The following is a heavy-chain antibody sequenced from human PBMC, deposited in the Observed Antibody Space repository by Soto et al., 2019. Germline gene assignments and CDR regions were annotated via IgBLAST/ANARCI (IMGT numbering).Heavy chain of an antibody. D-gene: IGHD2-2*01. CDR3: ARSAYAPGDGNDF. Sequence: EVQLVESGGGLVQPGGSLRLSCVASGFTFSSYWMHWVRQAPGKGLVWVSRINSDGSSISYADSVKGRFTISRDDAKNTVYLQMNSLTAGDTAAYYCARSAYAPGDGNDFWGQGTLVTVS. J-gene: IGHJ4*02. CDR2: INSDGSSI. V-gene: IGHV3-74*01. CDR1: GFTFSSYW.